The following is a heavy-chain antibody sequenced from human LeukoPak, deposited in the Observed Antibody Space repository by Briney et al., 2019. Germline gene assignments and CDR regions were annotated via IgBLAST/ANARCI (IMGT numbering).Heavy chain of an antibody. V-gene: IGHV3-23*01. J-gene: IGHJ4*02. CDR1: GFTFSSYA. CDR3: ARGGWSCPFDS. CDR2: ISGSGGST. D-gene: IGHD2-15*01. Sequence: VGSLRLSCAASGFTFSSYAMSWVRLAPGKGLEWVSAISGSGGSTIYAHSVKGRFTISRDNSKNTLYLQMNSLRAEDTAVYYCARGGWSCPFDSWGQGTLVTVSS.